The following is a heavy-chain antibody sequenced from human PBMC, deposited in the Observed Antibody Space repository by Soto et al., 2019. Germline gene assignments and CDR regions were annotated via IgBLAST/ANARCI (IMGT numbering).Heavy chain of an antibody. V-gene: IGHV4-34*01. D-gene: IGHD1-26*01. CDR2: INHSGST. CDR1: GGSFSGYY. J-gene: IGHJ3*02. CDR3: ARRGRRSAFDI. Sequence: QVQLQQWGAGLLKPSATLSLNCAGYGGSFSGYYWSWIRQPPVKGLEWIGEINHSGSTNYNPSLKSRVTISVDTSKNQLSLKLSSVTAEDTAVYSCARRGRRSAFDIWVQGTMVTVSS.